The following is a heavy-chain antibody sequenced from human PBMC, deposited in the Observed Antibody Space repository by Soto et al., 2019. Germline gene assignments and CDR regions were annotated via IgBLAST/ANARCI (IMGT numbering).Heavy chain of an antibody. CDR3: ARTLAYCGGDCYDWYFDL. CDR1: GGTFSSYT. Sequence: QVQLVQSGAEVKKPGSSVKVSCKASGGTFSSYTISWVRQAPGQGLEWMGRIIPILGIANYAQKFQGRVKITPDKSPRTGYKELSSLRSEDKAVYFCARTLAYCGGDCYDWYFDLWGRGTLVTVSS. CDR2: IIPILGIA. V-gene: IGHV1-69*02. J-gene: IGHJ2*01. D-gene: IGHD2-21*02.